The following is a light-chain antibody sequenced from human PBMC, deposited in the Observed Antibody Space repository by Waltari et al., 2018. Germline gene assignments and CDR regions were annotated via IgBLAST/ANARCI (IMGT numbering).Light chain of an antibody. Sequence: EIVLTQSPGTLSLSPGERATLSCRASQSVNNYLAWFQQKPGQAPRLLIHGASSRATGIPDRISGSGSGTDFTLTISSLQPEDFATYYCQQTNSFPYTFGQGTKLEI. J-gene: IGKJ2*01. CDR1: QSVNNY. CDR3: QQTNSFPYT. CDR2: GAS. V-gene: IGKV3-20*01.